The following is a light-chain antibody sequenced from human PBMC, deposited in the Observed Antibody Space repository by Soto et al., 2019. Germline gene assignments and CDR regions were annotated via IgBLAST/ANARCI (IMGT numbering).Light chain of an antibody. CDR1: QSVSSY. J-gene: IGKJ1*01. Sequence: EIGLTQSPATLSLSPGERATLSCRASQSVSSYLAWYQQKPGQAPRLLIYDASNRATGIPARFSGSGSGTDFTLTISSLEPEDFAVYYCQKRSTWPTWTFGHGTKVEIK. CDR2: DAS. CDR3: QKRSTWPTWT. V-gene: IGKV3-11*01.